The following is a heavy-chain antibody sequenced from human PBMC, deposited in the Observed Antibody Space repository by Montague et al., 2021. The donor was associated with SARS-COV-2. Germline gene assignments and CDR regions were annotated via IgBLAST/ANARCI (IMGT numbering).Heavy chain of an antibody. CDR3: ARIGGWAGGF. D-gene: IGHD2-8*02. V-gene: IGHV4-39*07. J-gene: IGHJ4*02. Sequence: SETLSLTCTVSGASIRSNDHYWVWIRQPPGKELEGIGSISETRSRYYTPSLTIRVSISADTSKNQFSLKLSSVTAADTAVYYCARIGGWAGGFWGQGTLVTVSS. CDR2: ISETRSR. CDR1: GASIRSNDHY.